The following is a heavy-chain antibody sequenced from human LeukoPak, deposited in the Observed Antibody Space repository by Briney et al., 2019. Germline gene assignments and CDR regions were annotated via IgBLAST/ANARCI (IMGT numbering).Heavy chain of an antibody. CDR3: ARGKKGGSGSYYYYYYYMDV. CDR2: ISSSGSTI. J-gene: IGHJ6*03. V-gene: IGHV3-11*01. CDR1: GFTFSDYY. Sequence: PGGSLRLSCAASGFTFSDYYMSWIRQAPGKGLEWVSYISSSGSTIYYADSVKGRFTISRDNAKNSLYLQMNSLRAEDTAVYYCARGKKGGSGSYYYYYYYMDVWGKGTMVTVSS. D-gene: IGHD3-10*01.